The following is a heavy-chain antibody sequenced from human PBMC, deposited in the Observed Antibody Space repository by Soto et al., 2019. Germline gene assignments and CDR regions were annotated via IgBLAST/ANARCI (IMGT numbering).Heavy chain of an antibody. CDR1: GFTFSSYG. CDR3: AKDVVVGATTGLGDYYYYYGMDV. J-gene: IGHJ6*02. V-gene: IGHV3-30*18. CDR2: ISYDGSNK. Sequence: GGSLRLSCAASGFTFSSYGMHWVRQAPGKGLEWVAVISYDGSNKYYADSVKGRFTISRDNSKNTLYLQMNSLRAEDTAVYYCAKDVVVGATTGLGDYYYYYGMDVWGQGTTVTSP. D-gene: IGHD1-26*01.